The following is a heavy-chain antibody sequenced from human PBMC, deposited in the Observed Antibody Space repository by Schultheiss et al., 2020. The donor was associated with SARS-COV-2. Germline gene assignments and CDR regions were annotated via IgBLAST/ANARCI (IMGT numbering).Heavy chain of an antibody. J-gene: IGHJ2*01. V-gene: IGHV1-2*02. CDR1: GGTFSSYA. CDR2: INPNSGGT. Sequence: ASVKVSCKASGGTFSSYAISWVRQAPGQGLEWMGRINPNSGGTNYAQKFQGRVTMTRDTSISTAYMELSRLRSDDTAIYYCVRENWYFVLWGRGTLVTVSS. CDR3: VRENWYFVL.